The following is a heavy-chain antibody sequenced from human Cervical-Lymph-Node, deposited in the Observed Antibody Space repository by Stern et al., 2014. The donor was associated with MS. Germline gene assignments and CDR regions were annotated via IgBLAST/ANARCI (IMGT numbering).Heavy chain of an antibody. CDR2: IRSRGSTI. D-gene: IGHD3-16*02. CDR3: ARPATFGGVIVPINY. Sequence: VQLVQSGGGLVKLGGPLRLSCAASGFTFGDYYMSWIRQAPGRGLEWVSYIRSRGSTIYYADSVKGRFPTPRENAKNSLYLQMNSLRAEDTAVYYCARPATFGGVIVPINYWGQGTLVTVSS. J-gene: IGHJ4*02. CDR1: GFTFGDYY. V-gene: IGHV3-11*01.